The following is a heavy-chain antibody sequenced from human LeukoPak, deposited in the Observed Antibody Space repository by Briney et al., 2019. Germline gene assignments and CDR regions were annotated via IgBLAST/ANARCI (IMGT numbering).Heavy chain of an antibody. J-gene: IGHJ4*02. CDR2: INHSGST. Sequence: PSETLSLTCAVYGASFSGYYWSWIRQPPGKGLEWIGEINHSGSTNYNPSLKSRVTISVDTSKNQFSLKLSSVTAADTAVYYCARDHRIGPKFFDYWGQGTLVTVSS. CDR1: GASFSGYY. CDR3: ARDHRIGPKFFDY. V-gene: IGHV4-34*01. D-gene: IGHD2-15*01.